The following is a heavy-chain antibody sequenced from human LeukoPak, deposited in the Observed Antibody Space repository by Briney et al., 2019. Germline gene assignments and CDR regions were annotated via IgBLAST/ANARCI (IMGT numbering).Heavy chain of an antibody. CDR1: GGSISSYY. Sequence: SETLSLTCTVSGGSISSYYWTWIRQPPGKELEWIGYIYYRGTTNYNPSLKGRVTISVDTSKNQFSLKLTSVTAAGTAVYYCARGDSYYYYYMDVWGKGTTVTVSS. J-gene: IGHJ6*03. CDR3: ARGDSYYYYYMDV. V-gene: IGHV4-59*08. CDR2: IYYRGTT.